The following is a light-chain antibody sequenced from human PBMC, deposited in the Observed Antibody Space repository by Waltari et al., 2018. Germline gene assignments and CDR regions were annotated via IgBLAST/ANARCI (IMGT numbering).Light chain of an antibody. CDR1: NSDIGVYDF. Sequence: QAALTQPRSVSGSPGQSVTISCAGTNSDIGVYDFVSWYQQLPGTAPKLLIFEVNKRHSGVSDRFSVSNAGDTASLTISGLQPEDEADYYCSSYVGSNTLMFAGGTRLTVL. CDR3: SSYVGSNTLM. V-gene: IGLV2-11*01. J-gene: IGLJ3*02. CDR2: EVN.